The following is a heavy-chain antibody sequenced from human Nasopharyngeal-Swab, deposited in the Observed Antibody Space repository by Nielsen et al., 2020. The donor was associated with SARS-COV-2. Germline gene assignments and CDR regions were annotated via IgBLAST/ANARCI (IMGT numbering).Heavy chain of an antibody. CDR1: GGSISSGGYY. D-gene: IGHD3-3*01. CDR2: IYYSGST. CDR3: ARSHTDYDFWSGYYKVDY. Sequence: SETLSLTCTVSGGSISSGGYYWSWIRQPPGKGLEWIGSIYYSGSTYYNPSLKSRVTISVDTSKNQFSLKLSSVTAADTAVYYCARSHTDYDFWSGYYKVDYWGQGTLVTVSS. J-gene: IGHJ4*02. V-gene: IGHV4-39*01.